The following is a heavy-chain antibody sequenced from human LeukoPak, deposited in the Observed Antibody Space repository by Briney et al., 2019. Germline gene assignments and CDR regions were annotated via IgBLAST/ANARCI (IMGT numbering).Heavy chain of an antibody. V-gene: IGHV4-39*01. CDR1: GGSISSSSYY. D-gene: IGHD6-19*01. J-gene: IGHJ3*02. Sequence: PSETLSLTCTVSGGSISSSSYYRGWIRQPPGKGLEWIGSIYYSGSTYYNPSLKSRVTISVDTSKNQFSLKLSSVTAADTAVYYCARGSGIAVAAPGDAFDIWGQGTMVTVSS. CDR3: ARGSGIAVAAPGDAFDI. CDR2: IYYSGST.